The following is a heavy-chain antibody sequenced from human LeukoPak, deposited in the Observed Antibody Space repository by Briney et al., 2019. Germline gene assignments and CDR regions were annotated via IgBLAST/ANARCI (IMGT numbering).Heavy chain of an antibody. CDR2: ISYSANT. V-gene: IGHV4-39*07. CDR3: ARDRYYYDSTGYYPTSIFDY. J-gene: IGHJ4*02. CDR1: GGSISSTSYY. Sequence: SETLSLTCTVSGGSISSTSYYWGWIRQPPGKGLEWIGGISYSANTYYNPSHKSRVTISVDTSKNQFSLKLTSVTAADTAVYYCARDRYYYDSTGYYPTSIFDYWGQGTLVTVSS. D-gene: IGHD3-22*01.